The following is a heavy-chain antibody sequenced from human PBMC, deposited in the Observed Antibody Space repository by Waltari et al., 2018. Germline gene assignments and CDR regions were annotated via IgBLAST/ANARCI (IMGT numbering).Heavy chain of an antibody. CDR2: IAYDGSNK. Sequence: QVQLVASGGGVVQPGRSLRLSCAATGFTFLSYAMHRVRSAPSQGLEWVAVIAYDGSNKYYADSVKGRFTISRDNSKNTLYLQMNSLRAEDTAVYYCARDYYDSSGHPSDLGYWGQGTLVTVSS. V-gene: IGHV3-30*16. CDR1: GFTFLSYA. J-gene: IGHJ4*02. D-gene: IGHD3-22*01. CDR3: ARDYYDSSGHPSDLGY.